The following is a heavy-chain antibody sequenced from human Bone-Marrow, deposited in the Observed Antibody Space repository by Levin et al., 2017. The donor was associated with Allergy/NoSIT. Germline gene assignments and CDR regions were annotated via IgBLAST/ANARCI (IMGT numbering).Heavy chain of an antibody. D-gene: IGHD2-2*01. CDR2: IDPTRGAT. V-gene: IGHV1-2*02. CDR3: ARGGATSNDY. Sequence: GASVKVSCTVSGYSFNDYYIHWIRQTPGQGLEWIGWIDPTRGATQFAEKFHARVVLTRDSSISTAYMELGKLRSDDTALYYCARGGATSNDYWGQGTLVTVSS. J-gene: IGHJ4*02. CDR1: GYSFNDYY.